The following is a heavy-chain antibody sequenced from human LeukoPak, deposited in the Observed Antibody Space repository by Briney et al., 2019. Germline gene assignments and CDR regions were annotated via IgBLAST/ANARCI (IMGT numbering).Heavy chain of an antibody. CDR2: IYPGDSDT. J-gene: IGHJ4*02. Sequence: GESLKISCKGSGYSSTSYWIGWVRQMPGKGLEWMGIIYPGDSDTRYSPSFQGQVTMSADKSITTAYLQWSSLKASDTAMYYCARGGGGYCSSTTCTFDYWGQGTLVTVSS. CDR3: ARGGGGYCSSTTCTFDY. D-gene: IGHD2-2*01. CDR1: GYSSTSYW. V-gene: IGHV5-51*01.